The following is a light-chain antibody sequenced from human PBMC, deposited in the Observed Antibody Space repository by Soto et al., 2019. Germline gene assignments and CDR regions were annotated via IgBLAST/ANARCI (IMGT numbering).Light chain of an antibody. CDR2: EGS. J-gene: IGLJ1*01. Sequence: QSALTQPASVSGSPGQSITISCTGTSSDVGSYNLVSWYQQHPGKAPKLMIYEGSKRPSGVSNRFSGSKSGNTASLTISGIQAEDEADYYCCSFTSSNTHVFGTGTKLTVL. CDR1: SSDVGSYNL. V-gene: IGLV2-23*01. CDR3: CSFTSSNTHV.